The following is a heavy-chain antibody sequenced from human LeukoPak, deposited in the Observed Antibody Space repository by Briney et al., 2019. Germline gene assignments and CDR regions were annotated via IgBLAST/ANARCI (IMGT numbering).Heavy chain of an antibody. CDR1: GGTFSSYA. CDR2: IIPIFGTA. Sequence: ASVKVSCKASGGTFSSYAISWVRQAPGQGLEWMGGIIPIFGTANCAQKFQGRVTITADESTSTAYMELSSLRSEDTAVYYCASAIGAHDAFDIWGQGTMVTVSS. D-gene: IGHD3-16*01. J-gene: IGHJ3*02. CDR3: ASAIGAHDAFDI. V-gene: IGHV1-69*13.